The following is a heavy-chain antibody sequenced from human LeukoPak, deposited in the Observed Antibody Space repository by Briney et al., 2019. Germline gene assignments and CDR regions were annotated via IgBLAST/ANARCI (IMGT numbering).Heavy chain of an antibody. Sequence: SETLSLTCTVSGDSISRGYYWVWIRQPPGKGLEWIGYIHSSGNTYYNPSLQNRLIISRDTTEDPLSLTLTSVTAADTAVYFCASGYGSGWLDSWGQGTQVTVSS. D-gene: IGHD3-22*01. CDR3: ASGYGSGWLDS. CDR1: GDSISRGYY. V-gene: IGHV4-31*03. J-gene: IGHJ5*01. CDR2: IHSSGNT.